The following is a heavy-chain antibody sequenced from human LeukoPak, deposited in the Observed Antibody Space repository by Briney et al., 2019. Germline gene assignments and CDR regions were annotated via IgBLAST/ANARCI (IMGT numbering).Heavy chain of an antibody. CDR1: GFTFSTCA. J-gene: IGHJ3*02. Sequence: GGSLRLSCAASGFTFSTCAIDWVRQAPGKGLEWVSAISGSGSKTFYADSVKGRFTISRDNPKNTLYLQMNSLRPEDTAVYYCVKEPRGYSFSFDIWGQGTMVTVSS. CDR3: VKEPRGYSFSFDI. V-gene: IGHV3-23*01. D-gene: IGHD5-18*01. CDR2: ISGSGSKT.